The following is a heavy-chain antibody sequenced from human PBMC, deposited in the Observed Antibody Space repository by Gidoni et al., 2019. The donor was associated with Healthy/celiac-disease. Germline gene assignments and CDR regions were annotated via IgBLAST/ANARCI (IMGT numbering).Heavy chain of an antibody. CDR2: IYYSGST. Sequence: QVQLQESGPGLVKPSETLSLTCTVSGGSISSYYWSWIRQPPGKGLEWIGYIYYSGSTNYNPSLKSRVTISVDTSKNQFSLKLSSVTAADTAVYYCARLRMITFGGVIAIDGYGMDVWGQGTTVTVSS. CDR1: GGSISSYY. CDR3: ARLRMITFGGVIAIDGYGMDV. D-gene: IGHD3-16*02. J-gene: IGHJ6*02. V-gene: IGHV4-59*08.